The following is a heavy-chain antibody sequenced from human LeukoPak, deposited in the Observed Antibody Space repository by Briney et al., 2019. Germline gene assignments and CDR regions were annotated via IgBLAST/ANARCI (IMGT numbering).Heavy chain of an antibody. V-gene: IGHV3-23*01. Sequence: PGGSLRLSCAASGFTFSSYAMSWVRQAPGKGLEWVSAISGSGGSTYYADSVKGRFTISRDNSKNTLYLQMNSLRAEDTAVYYCAKDGHLTMIVVVITFLWLDYWGQGTLVTVSS. J-gene: IGHJ4*02. CDR2: ISGSGGST. D-gene: IGHD3-22*01. CDR1: GFTFSSYA. CDR3: AKDGHLTMIVVVITFLWLDY.